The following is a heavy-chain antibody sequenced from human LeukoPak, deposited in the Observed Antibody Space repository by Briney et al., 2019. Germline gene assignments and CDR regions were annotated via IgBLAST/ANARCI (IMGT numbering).Heavy chain of an antibody. CDR3: AREKAARPYYYGMDV. V-gene: IGHV4-59*01. CDR1: GGSISSYY. J-gene: IGHJ6*02. D-gene: IGHD6-6*01. CDR2: IYYSGST. Sequence: SETLSLTCTVSGGSISSYYWSWIRQPPGKGLEWIGYIYYSGSTNYNPSLKSRVTISVDTSKNQFSLKLSSVTAADTAVYYCAREKAARPYYYGMDVWGQRTTVTVSS.